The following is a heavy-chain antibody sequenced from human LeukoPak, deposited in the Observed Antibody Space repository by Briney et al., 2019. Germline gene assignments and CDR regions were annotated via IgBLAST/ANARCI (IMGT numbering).Heavy chain of an antibody. Sequence: SETLSLTCTVSGGSISSYCWSWIRQPPGKRLDWMWYIYDSGSTNYNPSLKSRVTISVDTSKNQFSLKLSSVTAADTAVYYCARGGSGYDSFYYYGMDVWGQGTTVTVSS. J-gene: IGHJ6*02. D-gene: IGHD5-12*01. CDR3: ARGGSGYDSFYYYGMDV. CDR2: IYDSGST. CDR1: GGSISSYC. V-gene: IGHV4-59*01.